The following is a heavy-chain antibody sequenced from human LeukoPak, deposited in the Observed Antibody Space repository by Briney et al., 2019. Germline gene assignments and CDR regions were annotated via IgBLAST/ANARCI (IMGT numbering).Heavy chain of an antibody. CDR2: IKPKSGGT. J-gene: IGHJ5*02. D-gene: IGHD4-17*01. Sequence: ASVKVSCKASGYTFTGYYMHWVRQAPGQGLEWMGWIKPKSGGTKYAQKFQGRVTMTRDTSINTAYMELRRLRSDDTAVYYCARADYGDSRDEYNWFDPWGQETLVTVSS. CDR3: ARADYGDSRDEYNWFDP. V-gene: IGHV1-2*02. CDR1: GYTFTGYY.